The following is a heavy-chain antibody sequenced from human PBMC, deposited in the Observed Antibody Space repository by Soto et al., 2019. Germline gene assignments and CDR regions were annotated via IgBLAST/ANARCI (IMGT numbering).Heavy chain of an antibody. CDR2: ISDSGANT. V-gene: IGHV3-23*01. D-gene: IGHD3-16*02. CDR1: GFTFSRYT. Sequence: GGSLRLSCAASGFTFSRYTMSWVRQAPGKGLEWVSSISDSGANTYHADSVKGRFTTSRDNSYNALYLQMNSLRAEDTAVYYCANTLVPLDYWGQGTLVTVSS. CDR3: ANTLVPLDY. J-gene: IGHJ4*02.